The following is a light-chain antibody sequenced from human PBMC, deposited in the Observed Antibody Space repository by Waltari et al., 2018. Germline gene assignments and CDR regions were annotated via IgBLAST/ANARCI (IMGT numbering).Light chain of an antibody. J-gene: IGKJ2*01. CDR1: QSISNW. V-gene: IGKV1-5*03. CDR3: QQYNSYSRT. Sequence: DIQMTQSPSTLSASVGDRVTTTCRASQSISNWLAWYQQKPGKAPKLLTYKASSLESGVPSRFTGSGSGTEFTLTISSLQPDDFATYYCQQYNSYSRTFGQGTKLEIK. CDR2: KAS.